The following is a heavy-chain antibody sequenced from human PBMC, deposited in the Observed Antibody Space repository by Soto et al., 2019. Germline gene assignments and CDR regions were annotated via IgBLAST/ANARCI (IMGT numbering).Heavy chain of an antibody. CDR1: GYTFSSYA. J-gene: IGHJ4*02. D-gene: IGHD3-16*02. CDR2: INAGNGNT. Sequence: ASVKVSCKASGYTFSSYAMHWVRQAPGQRLEWMGWINAGNGNTKYAQKFQGRVTITRDASTSTAYMELSSLRSEDTAVYYCARAEGDYVWGSYRYFDYWGQGTLVTVST. CDR3: ARAEGDYVWGSYRYFDY. V-gene: IGHV1-3*01.